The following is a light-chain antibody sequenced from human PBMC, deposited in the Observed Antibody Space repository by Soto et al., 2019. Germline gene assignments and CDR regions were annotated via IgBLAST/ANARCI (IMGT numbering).Light chain of an antibody. CDR3: QQYNKWPRT. V-gene: IGKV3D-15*01. CDR2: GAS. CDR1: QSVNIH. J-gene: IGKJ1*01. Sequence: EIVMTQSPATLSVSPGDRATLSCRASQSVNIHLAWYQQKNGQAPRILIYGASARDTGIPAKFSGSGSWTECTLTISRLQSEDFEVYYCQQYNKWPRTFGQGTKVDIK.